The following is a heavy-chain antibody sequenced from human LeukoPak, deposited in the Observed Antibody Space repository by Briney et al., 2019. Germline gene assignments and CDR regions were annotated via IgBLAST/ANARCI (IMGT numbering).Heavy chain of an antibody. CDR1: GYTFTSYY. D-gene: IGHD2-15*01. Sequence: AASVTVSCKASGYTFTSYYMHWVRQAPGQGLEWMALINLNSGSTTYAQKFQDRVTVTRDTSTSTVYMELSSLRSEDTAVYYCARGCSGGSCYVIDYWGQGTLVTVSS. CDR3: ARGCSGGSCYVIDY. CDR2: INLNSGST. V-gene: IGHV1-46*01. J-gene: IGHJ4*02.